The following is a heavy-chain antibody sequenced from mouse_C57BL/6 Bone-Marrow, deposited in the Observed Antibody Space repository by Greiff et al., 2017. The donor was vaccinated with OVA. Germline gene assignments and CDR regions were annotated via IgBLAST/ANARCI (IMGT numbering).Heavy chain of an antibody. D-gene: IGHD2-4*01. CDR2: IYPGDGDT. V-gene: IGHV1-82*01. J-gene: IGHJ4*01. Sequence: QVQLQQSGPELVKPGASVKISCKASGYAFSSSWMNWVKQRPGKGLEWIGRIYPGDGDTNYNGKFKGKATLTADKSSSTAYMQLSSLTSEDSAVYCCAREGYEYDYYAMDYWGQGTSVTVSS. CDR3: AREGYEYDYYAMDY. CDR1: GYAFSSSW.